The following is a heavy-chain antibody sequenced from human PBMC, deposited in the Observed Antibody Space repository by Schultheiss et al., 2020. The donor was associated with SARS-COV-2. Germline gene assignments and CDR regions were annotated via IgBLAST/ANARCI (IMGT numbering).Heavy chain of an antibody. CDR3: ARDRELEPHYYYGMDV. V-gene: IGHV3-30*03. CDR2: ISYDGSNK. CDR1: GFTFSSYG. D-gene: IGHD1-14*01. Sequence: GESLKISCAASGFTFSSYGMHWVRQAPGKGLEWVAVISYDGSNKYYADSVKGRFTISRDNSKNTLYLQMNSLRAEDTAVYYCARDRELEPHYYYGMDVWGQGTTVTVSS. J-gene: IGHJ6*02.